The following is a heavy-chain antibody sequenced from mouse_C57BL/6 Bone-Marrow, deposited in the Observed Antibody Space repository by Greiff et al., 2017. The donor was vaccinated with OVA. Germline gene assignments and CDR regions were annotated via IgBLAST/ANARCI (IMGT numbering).Heavy chain of an antibody. CDR1: GFTFSSYA. CDR3: ARARIYYYGSSHFDV. V-gene: IGHV5-4*01. D-gene: IGHD1-1*01. Sequence: VQLKESGGGLVKPGGSLKLSCAASGFTFSSYAMSWVRQTPEKRLEWVATISDGGSYTYYPDNVKGRFTISRDNAKNNLYLQMSHLKSEDTAMYYCARARIYYYGSSHFDVWGTGTTVTVSS. J-gene: IGHJ1*03. CDR2: ISDGGSYT.